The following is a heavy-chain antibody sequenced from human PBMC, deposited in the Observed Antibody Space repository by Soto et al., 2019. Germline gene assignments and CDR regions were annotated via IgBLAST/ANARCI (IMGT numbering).Heavy chain of an antibody. CDR1: GFTFSNYA. Sequence: PGGSLRLSCAASGFTFSNYAMNWVRQAPGKGLEWVSVISGSGGTTYYADSVKGRFTISRDNSKDTLYLQMNSLRADDTAIYYCAKIKSDQWVRYSFDFWGQGALVTVSS. V-gene: IGHV3-23*01. CDR2: ISGSGGTT. J-gene: IGHJ4*02. D-gene: IGHD1-1*01. CDR3: AKIKSDQWVRYSFDF.